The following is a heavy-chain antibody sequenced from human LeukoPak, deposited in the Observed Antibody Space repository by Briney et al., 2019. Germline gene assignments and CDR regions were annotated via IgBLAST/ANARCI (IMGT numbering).Heavy chain of an antibody. D-gene: IGHD3-16*02. V-gene: IGHV3-30*02. CDR3: AKDLGGVIGLESWFDP. J-gene: IGHJ5*02. Sequence: GSLRLSCAASGFTFSSYGMHWVRQAPGKGLGWVAFIRYDGSNKYYADSVKGRFTISRDNSKNTLYLQMNSLRAEDTAVYYCAKDLGGVIGLESWFDPWGQGTLVTVSS. CDR1: GFTFSSYG. CDR2: IRYDGSNK.